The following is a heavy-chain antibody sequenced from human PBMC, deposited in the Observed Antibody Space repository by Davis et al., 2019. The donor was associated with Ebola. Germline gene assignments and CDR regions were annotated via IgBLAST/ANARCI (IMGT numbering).Heavy chain of an antibody. D-gene: IGHD6-19*01. CDR2: INHSGST. CDR3: ARGEVAVAGTGLAYYYYGMDV. V-gene: IGHV4-34*01. Sequence: SETLSLTCAVYGGSFSGYYWGWIRQPPGKGLEWIGEINHSGSTNYNPSLKSRVTISVDTSKNQFSLKLSSVTAADTAVYYCARGEVAVAGTGLAYYYYGMDVWGKGTTVTVSS. J-gene: IGHJ6*04. CDR1: GGSFSGYY.